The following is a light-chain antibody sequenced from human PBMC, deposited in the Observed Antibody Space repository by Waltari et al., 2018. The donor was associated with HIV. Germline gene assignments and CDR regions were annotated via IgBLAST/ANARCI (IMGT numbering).Light chain of an antibody. Sequence: QSVLTQPPSVSGAPGQRVTISCTGSSSNIGAGYDVHWYQQLPGTAPKLLIYGTSNRPSGVPDRFSGSKSGTSASRAITGLQAEDEADYYCQSYDSSLSGPKYVFGTGTKVTVL. J-gene: IGLJ1*01. V-gene: IGLV1-40*01. CDR3: QSYDSSLSGPKYV. CDR2: GTS. CDR1: SSNIGAGYD.